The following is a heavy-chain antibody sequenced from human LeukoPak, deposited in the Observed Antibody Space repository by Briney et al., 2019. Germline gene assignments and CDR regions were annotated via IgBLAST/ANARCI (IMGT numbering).Heavy chain of an antibody. D-gene: IGHD3-16*01. Sequence: GASVKVSCKASGYTFTSYDINWVRQATGQGLEWMGWMNPNSGNTGYAQKFQGRVTMTRDTSISTAYMELSRLRSDDTAVYYCARILDYDLTDQPLSDAFDIWGQGTMVTVSS. CDR3: ARILDYDLTDQPLSDAFDI. CDR2: MNPNSGNT. CDR1: GYTFTSYD. J-gene: IGHJ3*02. V-gene: IGHV1-8*01.